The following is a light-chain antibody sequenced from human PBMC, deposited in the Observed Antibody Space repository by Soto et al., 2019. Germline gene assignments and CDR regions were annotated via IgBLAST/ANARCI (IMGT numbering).Light chain of an antibody. CDR1: SSDIGRYNY. Sequence: QSALTQPASVSGSPGQSITISCTGTSSDIGRYNYVSWYQHSPGKAPKLIIYDVSDRPSGVSNRFSGSKSGTTASLTISGLQAEDEADYYCGSYTNSDTMIFGGGTQLTVL. CDR3: GSYTNSDTMI. J-gene: IGLJ2*01. V-gene: IGLV2-14*03. CDR2: DVS.